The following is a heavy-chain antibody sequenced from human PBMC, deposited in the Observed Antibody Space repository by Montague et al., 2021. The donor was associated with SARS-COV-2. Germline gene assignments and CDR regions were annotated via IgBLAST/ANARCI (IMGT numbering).Heavy chain of an antibody. Sequence: SETLSLTCTVSGGSISSGSYYWGWIRQPPGKGLEWIGSIYYSGSTYYNPSLKSRVAISVDTSKNQFSLKLSSVTAADTAVYYCARHPRGYYDYVWGSPSYYFDYWGQGTLVTVSS. V-gene: IGHV4-39*01. J-gene: IGHJ4*02. CDR1: GGSISSGSYY. CDR3: ARHPRGYYDYVWGSPSYYFDY. D-gene: IGHD3-16*01. CDR2: IYYSGST.